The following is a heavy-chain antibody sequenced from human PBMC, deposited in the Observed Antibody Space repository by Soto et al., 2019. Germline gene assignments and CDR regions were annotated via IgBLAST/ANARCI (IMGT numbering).Heavy chain of an antibody. CDR3: ARARGPIAAAGYYFDY. CDR1: GGTFSSYA. D-gene: IGHD6-13*01. J-gene: IGHJ4*02. Sequence: QVQLVQSGAEVKKPGSSVKVSCKASGGTFSSYAISWVRQAPGQGLEWMGVIIPIFGTANYAQKFQGRVTITADESTSTAYMELSSLRSEDTAVYYCARARGPIAAAGYYFDYWGQGTLVTVSS. V-gene: IGHV1-69*01. CDR2: IIPIFGTA.